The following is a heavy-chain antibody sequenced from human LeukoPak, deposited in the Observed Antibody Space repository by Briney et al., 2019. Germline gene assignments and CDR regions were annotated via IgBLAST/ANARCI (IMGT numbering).Heavy chain of an antibody. CDR2: MNPNSGNT. D-gene: IGHD1-26*01. CDR3: ASEKGAGTWTFDI. J-gene: IGHJ3*02. V-gene: IGHV1-8*01. CDR1: GDTFTIND. Sequence: GASVKVSCKASGDTFTINDINWVRQATGQGLEWMGWMNPNSGNTGYAQKFQGRVTMTRNTSISTAYMELTDLRSEDTAVYYCASEKGAGTWTFDIWGQGTTVTVSS.